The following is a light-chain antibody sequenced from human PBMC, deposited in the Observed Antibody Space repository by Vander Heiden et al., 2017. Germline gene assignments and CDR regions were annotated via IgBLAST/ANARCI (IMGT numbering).Light chain of an antibody. J-gene: IGLJ1*01. CDR2: DVS. Sequence: QSALTQPASVSGSPGQSITISCTGTSNDVGAYNYVSWYQQHPGKAPKVMISDVSNRPSGVSNRFSGSKSGNTASLTISGLQAEDEADYYCSSYTSSLTRVFGSGTKVTVL. CDR3: SSYTSSLTRV. CDR1: SNDVGAYNY. V-gene: IGLV2-14*01.